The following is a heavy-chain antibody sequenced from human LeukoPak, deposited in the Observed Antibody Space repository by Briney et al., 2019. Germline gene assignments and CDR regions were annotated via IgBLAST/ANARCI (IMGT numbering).Heavy chain of an antibody. CDR1: GFTFSSYS. V-gene: IGHV3-21*01. D-gene: IGHD3-3*01. CDR2: ISSSSGYI. J-gene: IGHJ4*02. CDR3: ARDNPPPYYDFWSGYLIFDY. Sequence: GGSLRLSCAASGFTFSSYSMNWVRQAPGKGLEWVSSISSSSGYIYYADSVKGRFTISRDNAKNSLYLQMNSLRAEDTAVYYCARDNPPPYYDFWSGYLIFDYWGQGTLVTVSS.